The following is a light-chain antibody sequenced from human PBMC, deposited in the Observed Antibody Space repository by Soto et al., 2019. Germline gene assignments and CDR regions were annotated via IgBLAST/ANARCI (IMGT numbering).Light chain of an antibody. Sequence: SYELTQPPSVSVAPGQTARITCGGSKLGSESVHWYRQKPGQAPVLVVYDDSDRPSGIPERFSGSNSGHTATLTINRVEAGDEADYYRQVWDSSDNHVVFGGGTQLTVL. J-gene: IGLJ7*01. V-gene: IGLV3-21*02. CDR1: KLGSES. CDR3: QVWDSSDNHVV. CDR2: DDS.